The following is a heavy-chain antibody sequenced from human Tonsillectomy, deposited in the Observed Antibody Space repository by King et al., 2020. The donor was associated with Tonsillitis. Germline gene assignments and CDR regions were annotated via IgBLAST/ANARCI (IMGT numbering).Heavy chain of an antibody. V-gene: IGHV3-30*02. D-gene: IGHD3-10*01. CDR1: GFTFSDYG. CDR2: IRYDGDNK. Sequence: HVQLVESGGGVVQPGGSLRLSCAASGFTFSDYGMHWVRQAPGKGLEWVALIRYDGDNKYYADSVKGRFTISRDNSKNTLYLQMNSLTSEDMAIYYCAKDRPPRLWFGEGDFDYWGQGTLVTVSS. CDR3: AKDRPPRLWFGEGDFDY. J-gene: IGHJ4*02.